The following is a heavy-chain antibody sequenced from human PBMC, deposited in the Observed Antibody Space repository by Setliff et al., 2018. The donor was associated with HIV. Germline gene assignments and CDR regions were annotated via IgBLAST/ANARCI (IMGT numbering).Heavy chain of an antibody. V-gene: IGHV3-7*05. J-gene: IGHJ4*02. CDR1: GFTFSNNW. CDR2: IKQDGSVK. D-gene: IGHD6-13*01. Sequence: PGGSLRLSCAASGFTFSNNWMAWVRLAPGKGLEWVANIKQDGSVKNYVDSVRSRFTISRDNAENSLFLQMTGLRPEDTAMDYCARDRWFSNNWYSDYWGQGTLVTVSS. CDR3: ARDRWFSNNWYSDY.